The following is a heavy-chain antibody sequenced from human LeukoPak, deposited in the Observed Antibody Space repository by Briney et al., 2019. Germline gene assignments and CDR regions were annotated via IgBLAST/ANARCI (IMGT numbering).Heavy chain of an antibody. D-gene: IGHD6-13*01. Sequence: GGSLRLSCAASGFTFSSYSMNWVRQAPGKGLEWVSSISSSSSYIYYADSVKGRFTISRDNAKNSLYLQMNSLRDEDTAVYYCARDRIAAAGKHFDYWGQGTLVTVSS. CDR3: ARDRIAAAGKHFDY. J-gene: IGHJ4*02. CDR2: ISSSSSYI. V-gene: IGHV3-21*01. CDR1: GFTFSSYS.